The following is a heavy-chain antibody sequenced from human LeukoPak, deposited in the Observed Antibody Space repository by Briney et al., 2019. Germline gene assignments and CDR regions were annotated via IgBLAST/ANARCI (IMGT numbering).Heavy chain of an antibody. J-gene: IGHJ4*02. CDR1: GFTFDDYG. CDR3: ATGPYDILTGYYGYFDY. V-gene: IGHV3-20*04. D-gene: IGHD3-9*01. Sequence: PGGSLRLSCAASGFTFDDYGMSWVRQAPGKGLEWVSGINWNGGSTGYADSVKGRFTIPRDNAKNSLYLQMNSLRVEDTALYYCATGPYDILTGYYGYFDYWGQGTLVTVSS. CDR2: INWNGGST.